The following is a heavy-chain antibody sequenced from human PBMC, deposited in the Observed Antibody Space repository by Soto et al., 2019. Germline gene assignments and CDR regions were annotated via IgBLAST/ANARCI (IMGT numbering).Heavy chain of an antibody. D-gene: IGHD3-10*01. Sequence: SETLSLTCTVSGGSISSSSYYWGWIRQPPGKGLEWIGSIYYSGSTYYNPSLKSRVTISVDTSKNQFSLKLSSVTAADTAVYYCAGEGSGTIDYWGQGTLVTVSS. J-gene: IGHJ4*02. CDR3: AGEGSGTIDY. CDR2: IYYSGST. CDR1: GGSISSSSYY. V-gene: IGHV4-39*01.